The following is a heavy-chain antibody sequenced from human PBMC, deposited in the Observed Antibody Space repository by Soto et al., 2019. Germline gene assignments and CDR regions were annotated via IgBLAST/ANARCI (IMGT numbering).Heavy chain of an antibody. V-gene: IGHV4-31*03. CDR2: IYYSGST. D-gene: IGHD3-22*01. CDR1: GGSISSGGYY. J-gene: IGHJ4*02. CDR3: ARDSSGYLDFDY. Sequence: SETLSLTCTVSGGSISSGGYYWSWIRQHPGKGLEWIGYIYYSGSTYYNPSLKSRVTISVDTSKNQFSLKLSSVTAADTAVYYCARDSSGYLDFDYWGQGTPVTVSS.